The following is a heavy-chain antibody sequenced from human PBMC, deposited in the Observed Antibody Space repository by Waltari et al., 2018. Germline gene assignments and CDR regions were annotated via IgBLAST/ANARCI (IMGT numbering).Heavy chain of an antibody. CDR2: INHRGGT. J-gene: IGHJ3*02. V-gene: IGHV4-34*01. Sequence: QVQLQQWGAGLLKPSETLSLTCAVYGGSFSGYYWSWIRQPPGKGLEWIGEINHRGGTNYNPSLKRRVTISVDTSKNQFSRKLSSVTAADTAVYYCARALRTTGTTAGAFDSWGQGTMVTVSS. CDR3: ARALRTTGTTAGAFDS. CDR1: GGSFSGYY. D-gene: IGHD1-1*01.